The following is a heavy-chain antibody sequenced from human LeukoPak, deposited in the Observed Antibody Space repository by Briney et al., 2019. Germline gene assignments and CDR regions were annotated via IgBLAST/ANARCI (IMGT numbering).Heavy chain of an antibody. CDR3: STMSAIFGVVIPDY. V-gene: IGHV3-15*01. CDR2: IKSKTNGGTT. CDR1: GFTFSSYG. D-gene: IGHD3-3*01. J-gene: IGHJ4*02. Sequence: GGSLRLSCAASGFTFSSYGMSWVRQAPGKGLEWVGRIKSKTNGGTTDYAAPVKGRFSISRDDSKNTLFLQMYSLRTEDTGVYYCSTMSAIFGVVIPDYWGQGTLVSVSP.